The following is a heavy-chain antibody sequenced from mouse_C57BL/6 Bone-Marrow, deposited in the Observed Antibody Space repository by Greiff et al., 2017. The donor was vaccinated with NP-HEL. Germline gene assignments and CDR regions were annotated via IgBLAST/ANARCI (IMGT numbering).Heavy chain of an antibody. D-gene: IGHD2-4*01. CDR3: ARVYDYDESYAMDY. J-gene: IGHJ4*01. CDR2: INYDGSST. CDR1: GFTFSDYY. V-gene: IGHV5-16*01. Sequence: EVHLVESEGGLVQPGSSMKLSCTASGFTFSDYYMAWVRQVPEKGLEWVANINYDGSSTYYLDSLKSRFIISRDNEKNILYLQMSSLKSEDTATYYCARVYDYDESYAMDYWGQGTSVTVSS.